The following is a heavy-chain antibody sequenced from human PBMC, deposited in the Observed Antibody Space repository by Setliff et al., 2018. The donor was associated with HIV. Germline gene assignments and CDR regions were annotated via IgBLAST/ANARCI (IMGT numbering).Heavy chain of an antibody. V-gene: IGHV7-4-1*02. Sequence: ASVKVSCKASGYTFTSYAMNWVRQAPGQGLEWMGWINTNTGNPTYAQGFTGRFVFSLDTSVSKAYLQISSLKAEDTAVYFCARDLKRPNSNFWGGYPIPFDSGGQGTLATVS. CDR2: INTNTGNP. J-gene: IGHJ4*02. CDR3: ARDLKRPNSNFWGGYPIPFDS. D-gene: IGHD3-3*01. CDR1: GYTFTSYA.